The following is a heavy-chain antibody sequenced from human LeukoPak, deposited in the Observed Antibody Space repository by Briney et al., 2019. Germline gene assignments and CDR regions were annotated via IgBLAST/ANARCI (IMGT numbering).Heavy chain of an antibody. J-gene: IGHJ6*02. CDR1: GGTFSSYA. CDR3: ARPVGGDYYYYYGMDV. Sequence: SVKVSCKASGGTFSSYAISWVRQAPGQGLEWMGGIIPIFGTANYAQKFQGRVTITADESTSTAYMGLSSLRSEDTAVYYCARPVGGDYYYYYGMDVWGQGTTVTVSS. V-gene: IGHV1-69*13. D-gene: IGHD2-15*01. CDR2: IIPIFGTA.